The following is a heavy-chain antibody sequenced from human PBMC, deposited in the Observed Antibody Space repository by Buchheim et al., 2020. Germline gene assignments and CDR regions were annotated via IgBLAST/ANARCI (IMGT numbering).Heavy chain of an antibody. CDR1: GDSISSSSYY. Sequence: QLQLQESGPGLVKPSETLSLNCSVSGDSISSSSYYWGWIRQSPGKGLEWIASMYYSGSTYYNPSLRSRVTISVDTSKNQFSLKVNSVTAADTAVYYCARFRLAATDAFDMWGQGT. V-gene: IGHV4-39*07. J-gene: IGHJ3*02. CDR2: MYYSGST. D-gene: IGHD1-26*01. CDR3: ARFRLAATDAFDM.